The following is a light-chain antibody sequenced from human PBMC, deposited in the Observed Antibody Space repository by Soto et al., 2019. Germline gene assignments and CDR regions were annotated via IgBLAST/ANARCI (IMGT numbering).Light chain of an antibody. CDR1: SSDVGGYNY. CDR3: SSYGGNDWV. V-gene: IGLV2-8*01. Sequence: QSALTQPPSASGSLGQSVTFSCTGTSSDVGGYNYVSWYQQHPGKAPKLIIHEVHKRPSGVPDRFSGSKSGNTASLTVSGLQAEDEADYHCSSYGGNDWVFGGGTQLTVL. CDR2: EVH. J-gene: IGLJ3*02.